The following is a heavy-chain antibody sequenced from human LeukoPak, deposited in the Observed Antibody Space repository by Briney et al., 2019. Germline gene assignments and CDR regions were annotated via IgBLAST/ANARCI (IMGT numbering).Heavy chain of an antibody. Sequence: GASVKVSCKASGHTFTGYYMHWVRQAPGQGLEWMGWINPNSGGTNYAQKFQGRVTMTRDTSISTAYMELSRLRSDDTAVYYCARDADYGDYVGMDVWGQGTTVTVSS. CDR1: GHTFTGYY. J-gene: IGHJ6*02. CDR2: INPNSGGT. V-gene: IGHV1-2*02. D-gene: IGHD4-17*01. CDR3: ARDADYGDYVGMDV.